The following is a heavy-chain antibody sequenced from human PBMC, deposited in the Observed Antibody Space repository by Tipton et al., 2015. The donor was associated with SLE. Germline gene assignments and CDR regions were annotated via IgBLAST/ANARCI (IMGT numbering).Heavy chain of an antibody. CDR1: GGSISSSSYY. J-gene: IGHJ4*02. D-gene: IGHD3-3*01. V-gene: IGHV4-39*07. Sequence: TLSLTCTVSGGSISSSSYYWGWSRQPPGKGLEWIGSIYYSGSTYYNPSRKSRVTISVDTSKNQFSLKLSSVTAADTAVYYCARDATIFGVVTFFDYWGQGTLVTVSS. CDR2: IYYSGST. CDR3: ARDATIFGVVTFFDY.